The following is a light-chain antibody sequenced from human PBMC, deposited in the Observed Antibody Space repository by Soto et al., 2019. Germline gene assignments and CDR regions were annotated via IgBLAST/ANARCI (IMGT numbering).Light chain of an antibody. J-gene: IGKJ4*01. Sequence: GLTQSPKDRSSSPGEKGAVSGGASQSVSSNLAWYQQKPGQAPRLLIYGASTRATGIPARFSGSGSGTEFTLTFSSLQSEAFATYQCQPLRMYPATFGGGTKVDIK. CDR3: QPLRMYPAT. CDR2: GAS. CDR1: QSVSSN. V-gene: IGKV3-15*01.